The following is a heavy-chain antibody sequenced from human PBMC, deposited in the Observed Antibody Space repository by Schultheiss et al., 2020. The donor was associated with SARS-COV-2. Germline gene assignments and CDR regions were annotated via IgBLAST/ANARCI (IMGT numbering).Heavy chain of an antibody. Sequence: ETLSLTCAIYGGSISSYYWSWIRQPPGKGLEWIGYIYYSGSTNYNPSLKSRVTISVDTSKNQFSLKLSSVTAADTAVYYCARFTSPPSDAFDIWGQGTMVTVSS. CDR2: IYYSGST. CDR3: ARFTSPPSDAFDI. CDR1: GGSISSYY. J-gene: IGHJ3*02. V-gene: IGHV4-59*08.